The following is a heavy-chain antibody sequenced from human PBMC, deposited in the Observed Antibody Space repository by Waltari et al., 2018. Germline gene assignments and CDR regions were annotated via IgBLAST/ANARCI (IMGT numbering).Heavy chain of an antibody. CDR2: IYHSGST. V-gene: IGHV4-38-2*02. CDR3: ARDGVEGGDAFDI. J-gene: IGHJ3*02. CDR1: GYSISSGYY. Sequence: QVQLQESGPGLVKPSETLSLTCTVSGYSISSGYYWGWIRQPPGKGLEWIGSIYHSGSTYYNPSLKSRVTISVDTSKNQFSLKLSSVTAADTAVYYCARDGVEGGDAFDIWGQGTMVTVSS. D-gene: IGHD3-3*01.